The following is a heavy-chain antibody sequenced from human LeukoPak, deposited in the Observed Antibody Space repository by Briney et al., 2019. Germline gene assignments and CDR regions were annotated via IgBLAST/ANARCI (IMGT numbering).Heavy chain of an antibody. J-gene: IGHJ4*02. CDR3: ARDGARYFDY. D-gene: IGHD3-16*01. CDR1: GGSFSGYY. CDR2: INHSGST. V-gene: IGHV4-34*01. Sequence: SETLSLTCAVNGGSFSGYYWSWIRQPPGKGLEWIGEINHSGSTNYNPSLKSRVTISVDTSKNQFSLKLSSVTAADTAVYYCARDGARYFDYWGQGTLVTVSS.